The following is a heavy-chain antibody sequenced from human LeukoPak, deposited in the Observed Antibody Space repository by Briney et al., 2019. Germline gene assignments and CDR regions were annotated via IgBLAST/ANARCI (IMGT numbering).Heavy chain of an antibody. D-gene: IGHD2-2*01. Sequence: SETLSLTCTVSGGSISSGDHYWSWIRQPPGKGLEWIGYIYYSGSTYYNPSLKSRVTISVDTSKNQFSLKLSSVTAADTAVYYCASSYCSSTSCYEAYWGQGTLVTVSS. CDR2: IYYSGST. J-gene: IGHJ4*02. CDR1: GGSISSGDHY. V-gene: IGHV4-30-4*08. CDR3: ASSYCSSTSCYEAY.